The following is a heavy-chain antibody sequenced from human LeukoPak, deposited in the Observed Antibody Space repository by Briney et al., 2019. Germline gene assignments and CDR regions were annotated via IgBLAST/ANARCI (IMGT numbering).Heavy chain of an antibody. J-gene: IGHJ4*02. CDR2: IYHTGST. D-gene: IGHD5-12*01. Sequence: PSETLSLTCTISGGSVSDYYWSWIRQSPGKGLEWIGYIYHTGSTNYNPSLKSRVTISVDTSKNQFSLKLSSVTAADTAVYYCARGGKWLRGYYFDYWGQGTLVTVSS. CDR3: ARGGKWLRGYYFDY. V-gene: IGHV4-59*02. CDR1: GGSVSDYY.